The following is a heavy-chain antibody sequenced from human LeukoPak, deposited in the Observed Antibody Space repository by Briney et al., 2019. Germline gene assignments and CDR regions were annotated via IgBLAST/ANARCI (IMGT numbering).Heavy chain of an antibody. CDR3: ARLFGQFPDYFGTADYYMDV. J-gene: IGHJ6*03. Sequence: PGGSLRLSCTASGFTFGDYAMTWVRQAPGKGLEWVGFIISQAYSATTQYAASVQGRFTVSRDDSKSIAYLQMNSLRTEDTAVYYCARLFGQFPDYFGTADYYMDVWGKGTTVTVSS. V-gene: IGHV3-49*04. D-gene: IGHD3-10*01. CDR1: GFTFGDYA. CDR2: IISQAYSATT.